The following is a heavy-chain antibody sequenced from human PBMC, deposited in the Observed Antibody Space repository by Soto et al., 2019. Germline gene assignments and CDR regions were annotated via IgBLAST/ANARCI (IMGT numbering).Heavy chain of an antibody. Sequence: EVQLVESGGGLVKPGGSLRLSCAASGFTFSSYSMNWVRQAPGKGLEWVSSISSSSSYIYYADSVKGRFTICRDKANNSLYLQMNSLRAEDTAVYYCARQPSVIVVVPAAIPYFYYYYGMDVWGQGTTVTVSS. V-gene: IGHV3-21*01. CDR1: GFTFSSYS. CDR2: ISSSSSYI. J-gene: IGHJ6*02. CDR3: ARQPSVIVVVPAAIPYFYYYYGMDV. D-gene: IGHD2-2*01.